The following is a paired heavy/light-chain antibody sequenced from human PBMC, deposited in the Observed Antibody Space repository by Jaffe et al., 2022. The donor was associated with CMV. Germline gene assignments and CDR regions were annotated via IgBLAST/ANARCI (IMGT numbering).Heavy chain of an antibody. J-gene: IGHJ6*02. CDR2: ISSSSSTI. Sequence: EVQLVESGGGLVQPGGSLRLSCAASGFTFSSYSMNWVRQAPGKGLEWVSYISSSSSTIYYADSVKGRFTISRDNAKNSLYLQMNSLRDEDTAVYYCARDSPPVYDFWSGYYPNYYYYYGMDVWGQGTTVTVSS. CDR3: ARDSPPVYDFWSGYYPNYYYYYGMDV. V-gene: IGHV3-48*02. CDR1: GFTFSSYS. D-gene: IGHD3-3*01.
Light chain of an antibody. V-gene: IGKV3-11*01. CDR3: QQRSNWPHT. J-gene: IGKJ3*01. CDR1: QSVSSY. CDR2: DAS. Sequence: EIVLTQSPATLSLSPGERATLSCRASQSVSSYLAWYQQKPGQAPRLLIYDASNRATGIPARFSGSGSGTDFTLTISSLEPEDFAVYYCQQRSNWPHTFGPGTKVDIK.